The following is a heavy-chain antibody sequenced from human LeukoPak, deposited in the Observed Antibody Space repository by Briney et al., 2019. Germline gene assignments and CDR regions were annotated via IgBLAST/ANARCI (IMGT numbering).Heavy chain of an antibody. Sequence: GGSLRLSCAASGFTINSYAMSWVRQAPGKGLEWVSASGTSTYYADSVKGRFTISRDNSNNTLYLQMNSLRAEDTAVYYCAKKGFYYGSCYYMDYLDHWGQGTLVTVSS. CDR1: GFTINSYA. D-gene: IGHD3-22*01. CDR3: AKKGFYYGSCYYMDYLDH. J-gene: IGHJ4*02. V-gene: IGHV3-23*05. CDR2: SGTST.